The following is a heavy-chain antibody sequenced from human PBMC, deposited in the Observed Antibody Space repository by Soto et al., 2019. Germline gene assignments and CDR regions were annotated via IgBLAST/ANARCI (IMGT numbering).Heavy chain of an antibody. Sequence: QVQLVQSGAEVKKPGASVKVSCTTSGYTFTLFGITWVRQAPGQGLEWMGWISPYNGDTKYAEKLEGRVTLTADTSTDTDYMELTSLTSDDTAEYYCARGGQYRYFDYWGQGTLVTVSS. J-gene: IGHJ4*02. CDR2: ISPYNGDT. CDR3: ARGGQYRYFDY. CDR1: GYTFTLFG. D-gene: IGHD2-2*02. V-gene: IGHV1-18*01.